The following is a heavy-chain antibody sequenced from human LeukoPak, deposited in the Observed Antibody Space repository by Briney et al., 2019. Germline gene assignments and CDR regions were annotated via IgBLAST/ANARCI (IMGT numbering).Heavy chain of an antibody. CDR2: ITTGDGNT. CDR3: AKDGGLWVSAHWGDS. CDR1: GFTFSSYT. D-gene: IGHD7-27*01. V-gene: IGHV3-23*01. Sequence: GGSLRLSCTASGFTFSSYTMTWVRKAPGKGLKWVSTITTGDGNTYYADSVKGRFTVSRDDSKNTLYLQMNSLRAEDTAVYYCAKDGGLWVSAHWGDSWGRGTLVTVSS. J-gene: IGHJ4*02.